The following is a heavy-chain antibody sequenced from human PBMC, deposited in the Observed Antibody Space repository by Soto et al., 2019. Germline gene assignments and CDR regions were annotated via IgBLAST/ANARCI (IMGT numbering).Heavy chain of an antibody. J-gene: IGHJ5*02. CDR2: IYWDDDK. CDR3: ANLAGYCSSTSPCNWFDP. CDR1: GFSLSTSGVG. D-gene: IGHD2-2*01. Sequence: QITLKESGPTLVKPTQTLTLTCTFSGFSLSTSGVGVGWIRQPPGKALEWLALIYWDDDKRYSPSLKSRLTITKDTSKNQVVLTMTNMDPVDTATYYCANLAGYCSSTSPCNWFDPWGQGTLVTVSS. V-gene: IGHV2-5*02.